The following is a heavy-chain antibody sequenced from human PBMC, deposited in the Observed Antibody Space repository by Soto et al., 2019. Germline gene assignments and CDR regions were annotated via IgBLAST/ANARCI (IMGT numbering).Heavy chain of an antibody. D-gene: IGHD3-22*01. CDR3: AREDYDRNNFDY. CDR2: IYYSGST. V-gene: IGHV4-31*03. J-gene: IGHJ4*02. CDR1: GGSISSGGYY. Sequence: SETLSLTCTVSGGSISSGGYYWSWIRQHPGKGLEWIGYIYYSGSTYYNPSLKSRVTISVDTSKNQFSLKLSSVTAADTAVYYCAREDYDRNNFDYWGQGTLVTVSS.